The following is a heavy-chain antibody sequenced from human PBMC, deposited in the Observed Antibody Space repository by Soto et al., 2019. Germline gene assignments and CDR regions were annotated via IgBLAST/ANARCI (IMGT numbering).Heavy chain of an antibody. V-gene: IGHV3-43*01. Sequence: GGSLRLSCAASGFTFDDYTMHWVRQAPGKGLEWVSLISWDGGSTYCADSVKGRFTISRDNSKNSLYLQMNSLRAEDTAVYYCARDDYPYYDDSSGYHFDYWGQGALVTVSS. CDR3: ARDDYPYYDDSSGYHFDY. J-gene: IGHJ4*02. CDR1: GFTFDDYT. CDR2: ISWDGGST. D-gene: IGHD3-22*01.